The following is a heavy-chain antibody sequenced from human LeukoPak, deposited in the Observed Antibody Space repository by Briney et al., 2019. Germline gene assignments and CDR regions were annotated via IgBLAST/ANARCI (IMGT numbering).Heavy chain of an antibody. CDR3: ARGEGAKSDYFYYYYYYMDV. J-gene: IGHJ6*03. V-gene: IGHV4-38-2*02. CDR2: IYHSGST. Sequence: SETLSLACTVSGYSISSGYYWGWIRQPPGKGLAWIGSIYHSGSTYYNPSLKSRVTISVDTSKNQFSLKLSSVTAADTAVYYCARGEGAKSDYFYYYYYYMDVWGKGTTVTVSS. D-gene: IGHD2/OR15-2a*01. CDR1: GYSISSGYY.